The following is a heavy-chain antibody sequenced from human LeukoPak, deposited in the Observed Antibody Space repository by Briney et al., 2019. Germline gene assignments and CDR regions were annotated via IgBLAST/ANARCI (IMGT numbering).Heavy chain of an antibody. CDR3: AREDSSGYRYYFDY. CDR1: GGSISSYY. V-gene: IGHV4-59*12. Sequence: PSETLSLTCTVSGGSISSYYWSWIRQPPGKGLEWIGSIYYSGSTYYNPSLKSRVTISVDTSKNQFSLKLSSVTAADTAVYYCAREDSSGYRYYFDYWGQGTLVTVSS. CDR2: IYYSGST. J-gene: IGHJ4*02. D-gene: IGHD3-22*01.